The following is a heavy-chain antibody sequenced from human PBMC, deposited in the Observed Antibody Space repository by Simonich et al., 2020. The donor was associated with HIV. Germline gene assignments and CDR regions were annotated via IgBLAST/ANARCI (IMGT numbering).Heavy chain of an antibody. V-gene: IGHV3-21*04. J-gene: IGHJ4*02. CDR2: ISSSSSYI. CDR3: AKDKRSKRYSSGWWGFDY. CDR1: GFTFSSYS. Sequence: EVQLVESGGGLVQPGGALRLSCAASGFTFSSYSMNWVRQAPGRGVALVSSISSSSSYIYYADSVKGRFTIARDNAKNSLYLQMNSLRAEDMALYYCAKDKRSKRYSSGWWGFDYWGQGTLVTVSS. D-gene: IGHD6-19*01.